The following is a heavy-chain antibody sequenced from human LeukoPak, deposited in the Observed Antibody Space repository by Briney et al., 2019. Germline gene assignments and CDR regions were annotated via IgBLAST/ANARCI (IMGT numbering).Heavy chain of an antibody. J-gene: IGHJ3*02. Sequence: PGGSLGLSCTASGFFFSSYGMHWVRLAPGKGLEWVAIIRYEGSNKYYADSVKGRFTISRDNSKNTLLLQMNSLRIEDSAVYYCAKDEIFGGAFDIWGQGTMVTVSS. D-gene: IGHD3-3*01. CDR3: AKDEIFGGAFDI. CDR1: GFFFSSYG. V-gene: IGHV3-30*02. CDR2: IRYEGSNK.